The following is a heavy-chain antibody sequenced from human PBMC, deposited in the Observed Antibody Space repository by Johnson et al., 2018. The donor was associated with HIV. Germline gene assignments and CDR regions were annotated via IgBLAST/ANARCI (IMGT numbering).Heavy chain of an antibody. J-gene: IGHJ3*02. V-gene: IGHV3-30-3*01. CDR1: VFTFSSYA. D-gene: IGHD4-23*01. Sequence: QVQLVESGGGVVQPGRSLRLSCAASVFTFSSYAMHWVRQAPGKGLEWVAVISYDGSNKYYADSVKGRFTISRDNSKNTLYLQMNSLRAEDTAVYYCAREEGVGDDYGGKSAFDIWGQGTMVTVSS. CDR2: ISYDGSNK. CDR3: AREEGVGDDYGGKSAFDI.